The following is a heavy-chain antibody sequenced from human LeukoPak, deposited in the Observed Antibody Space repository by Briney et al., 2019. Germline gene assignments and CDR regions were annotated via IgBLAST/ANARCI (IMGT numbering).Heavy chain of an antibody. V-gene: IGHV3-66*01. CDR3: ARDRWGPGSSSWYSYYYYGMDV. J-gene: IGHJ6*02. CDR1: GFTVSSKY. Sequence: GGSLTLSCAASGFTVSSKYMSWVRQAPGKGLEWVSVIYSGGSTYYADSVKGRFTISRDNSKNTVYLQMNSLRAEDTAVYYCARDRWGPGSSSWYSYYYYGMDVWGQGTTVTVSS. CDR2: IYSGGST. D-gene: IGHD6-13*01.